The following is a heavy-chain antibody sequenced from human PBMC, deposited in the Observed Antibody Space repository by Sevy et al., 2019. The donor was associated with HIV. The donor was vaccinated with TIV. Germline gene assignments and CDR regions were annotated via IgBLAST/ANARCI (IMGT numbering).Heavy chain of an antibody. D-gene: IGHD4-4*01. CDR3: ATLFHYSSQFDC. CDR1: GFTFSSYS. CDR2: ISNISRTI. J-gene: IGHJ4*02. V-gene: IGHV3-48*02. Sequence: GGSLRLSCAASGFTFSSYSMNWVRQAPGKGLEWVPYISNISRTIYYADSVRGRFTISRDNAKNSLYLQMNSLRDEDTAVYYCATLFHYSSQFDCWGQGTLVTVSS.